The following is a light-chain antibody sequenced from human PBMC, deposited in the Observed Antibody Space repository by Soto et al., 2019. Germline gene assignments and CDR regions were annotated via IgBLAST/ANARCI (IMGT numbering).Light chain of an antibody. CDR3: SSYTSSSTYV. Sequence: QSALTQPASVSGSPGQSITISCTGTSSDVGGYNYVSWYQQHPGKAPKLMIYEVSNRPSGVSNRFPGSKSGNTASLTISGLQAEDEADYYCSSYTSSSTYVFXTGTKVTVL. J-gene: IGLJ1*01. CDR1: SSDVGGYNY. V-gene: IGLV2-14*01. CDR2: EVS.